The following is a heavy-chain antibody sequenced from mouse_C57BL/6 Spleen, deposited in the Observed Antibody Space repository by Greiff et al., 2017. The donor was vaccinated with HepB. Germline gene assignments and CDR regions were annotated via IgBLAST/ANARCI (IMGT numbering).Heavy chain of an antibody. D-gene: IGHD2-5*01. V-gene: IGHV14-2*01. Sequence: VQLQQSGAELVKPGASVKLSCTASGFNIKDYYMHWVKQRTEQGLEWIGRIDPEDGDTKYAPKFQGKATITADTSSNTAYLQLSSLTSEDTAVYYCAREEDSNHGDFDYWGQGTTLTVSS. J-gene: IGHJ2*01. CDR3: AREEDSNHGDFDY. CDR1: GFNIKDYY. CDR2: IDPEDGDT.